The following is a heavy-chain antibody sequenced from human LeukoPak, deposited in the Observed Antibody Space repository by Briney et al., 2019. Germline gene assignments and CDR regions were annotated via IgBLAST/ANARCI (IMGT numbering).Heavy chain of an antibody. V-gene: IGHV1-2*02. D-gene: IGHD6-13*01. CDR1: GYTFTGYY. J-gene: IGHJ5*02. Sequence: ASVKVSCKASGYTFTGYYMHWVRQAPGQGLEWMGWINPNSGGTNYAQKFQGRVTMTRDTSISTAYMELSRLRSDDTAVYYCVRASSWYGWFDPWGQGTLVTVSS. CDR3: VRASSWYGWFDP. CDR2: INPNSGGT.